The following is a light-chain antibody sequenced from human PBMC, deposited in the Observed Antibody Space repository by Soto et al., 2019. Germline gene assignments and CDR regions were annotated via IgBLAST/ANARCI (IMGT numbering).Light chain of an antibody. V-gene: IGKV3-20*01. CDR2: GAS. CDR3: YQYDSTPSFT. J-gene: IGKJ5*01. Sequence: EIVLTQSPGTLSLSPGERATLSCRASQSVSSSYLAWYQQKPGQAPRLLIYGASSRATGIPDRFSGSGSGTAYFLIISSIETHDVAVDYCYQYDSTPSFTFGQGTRLEIK. CDR1: QSVSSSY.